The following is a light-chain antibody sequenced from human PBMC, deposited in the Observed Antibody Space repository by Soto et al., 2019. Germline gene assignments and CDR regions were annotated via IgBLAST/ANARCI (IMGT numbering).Light chain of an antibody. V-gene: IGLV8-61*01. CDR1: SGSVSTNYH. CDR2: STN. CDR3: ALSFRGAWV. Sequence: QTVVTQEPSFSVSPGGTVTLTCGLTSGSVSTNYHPSWYQQTPGQAPRTLIHSTNTRSSGVPDRFSGSILGNKAALTLSGAQPEDEADYYCALSFRGAWVFGGGTKLTVL. J-gene: IGLJ3*02.